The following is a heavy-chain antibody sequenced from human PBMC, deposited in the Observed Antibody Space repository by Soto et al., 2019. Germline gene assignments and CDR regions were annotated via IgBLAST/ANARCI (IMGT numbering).Heavy chain of an antibody. J-gene: IGHJ6*02. CDR2: TFYRSDWYY. CDR3: ARAGSSSWYVNYYYYYGMDV. D-gene: IGHD6-13*01. Sequence: PSQTLSLTCAISGDSVSSNSAAWSWIRQSPSRGLEWLGRTFYRSDWYYDYAESVKSRIIINPDTSKNQLSLQLNSVTPEDTAAYYCARAGSSSWYVNYYYYYGMDVWGQGTTVTVSS. CDR1: GDSVSSNSAA. V-gene: IGHV6-1*01.